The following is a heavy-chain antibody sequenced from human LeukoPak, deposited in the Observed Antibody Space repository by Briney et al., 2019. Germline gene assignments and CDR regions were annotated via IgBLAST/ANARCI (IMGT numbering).Heavy chain of an antibody. CDR1: GFTFDDYA. CDR3: AKGPRGGSRFSYFQR. CDR2: ISWNSGSI. J-gene: IGHJ1*01. V-gene: IGHV3-9*01. Sequence: PGRSLRLSCAASGFTFDDYAMHWVRQAPGKGLEWVSGISWNSGSIGYVDSVKGRFTISRDNAKNSLYLQMNSLRTEDTALYYCAKGPRGGSRFSYFQRWGQGTLVTVSS. D-gene: IGHD2-15*01.